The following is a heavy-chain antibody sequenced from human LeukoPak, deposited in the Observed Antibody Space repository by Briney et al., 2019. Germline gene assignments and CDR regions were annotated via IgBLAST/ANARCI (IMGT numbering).Heavy chain of an antibody. CDR1: GFSFSAHA. Sequence: GGSLRLSCAASGFSFSAHAMSWVRQAPGKGLEWVSVISGSDSSTYYADSVKGRFTISRDDSKNTLYLQMNSLRADDTAVYYCAKDLGRYRNNFFDYWGQGNLVTVSS. CDR3: AKDLGRYRNNFFDY. CDR2: ISGSDSST. J-gene: IGHJ4*02. D-gene: IGHD1-26*01. V-gene: IGHV3-23*01.